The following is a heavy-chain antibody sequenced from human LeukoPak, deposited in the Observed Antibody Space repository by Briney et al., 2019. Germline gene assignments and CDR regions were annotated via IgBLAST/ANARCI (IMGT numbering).Heavy chain of an antibody. J-gene: IGHJ6*03. CDR3: AKGCRGANRNYYYYMDV. CDR2: ISGSGGST. CDR1: GFTFSSYG. Sequence: PGGSLRLSCAASGFTFSSYGMSWVRQAPGKGLEWVSAISGSGGSTYYADSVKGRFTISGDNSKNTLYLQMNSLRAEDTAVYYCAKGCRGANRNYYYYMDVWGKGTTVTISS. V-gene: IGHV3-23*01. D-gene: IGHD1-26*01.